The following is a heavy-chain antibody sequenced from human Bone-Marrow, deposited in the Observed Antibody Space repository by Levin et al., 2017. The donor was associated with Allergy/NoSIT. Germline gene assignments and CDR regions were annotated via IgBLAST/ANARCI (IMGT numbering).Heavy chain of an antibody. CDR1: GGSFSNFA. V-gene: IGHV1-69*04. CDR2: IIPNFGIA. Sequence: EASVKVSCKSSGGSFSNFALSWVRQAPGQGLEWMGTIIPNFGIANYAQNFQGRVTITADKATSTGYMELSSLRSDDTAVYFCAREAGHNPYFDYWGQGTLVTVSS. D-gene: IGHD1-14*01. J-gene: IGHJ4*02. CDR3: AREAGHNPYFDY.